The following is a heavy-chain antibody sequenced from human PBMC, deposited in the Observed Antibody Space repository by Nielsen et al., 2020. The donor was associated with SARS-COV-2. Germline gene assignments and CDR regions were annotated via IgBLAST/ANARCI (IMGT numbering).Heavy chain of an antibody. V-gene: IGHV2-70*11. CDR3: ARQWLAQTDY. CDR1: GFSLSNARMG. D-gene: IGHD6-19*01. Sequence: SGPTLVKPTETLTLTCTVSGFSLSNARMGVSWIRQPPGKALEWLARIDWDDDKYYSTSLKTRLTISKDTSKNQVVLTMTNMDPVDTATYYCARQWLAQTDYWGQGTLVTVSS. J-gene: IGHJ4*02. CDR2: IDWDDDK.